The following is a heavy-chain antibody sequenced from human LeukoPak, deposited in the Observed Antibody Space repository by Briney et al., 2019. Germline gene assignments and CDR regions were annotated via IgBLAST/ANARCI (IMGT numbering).Heavy chain of an antibody. CDR1: GFTFSTSG. V-gene: IGHV3-30*02. CDR2: IPYDGSGR. J-gene: IGHJ3*02. CDR3: AKHTVLGAFDM. Sequence: GGSLRLSCAASGFTFSTSGMPWVRQAPGKGLEWVTFIPYDGSGRYYEDSLKGRFTISRDNSKNTLYLQMNSLRAEDTAVYYCAKHTVLGAFDMWGQGTKVTVSS.